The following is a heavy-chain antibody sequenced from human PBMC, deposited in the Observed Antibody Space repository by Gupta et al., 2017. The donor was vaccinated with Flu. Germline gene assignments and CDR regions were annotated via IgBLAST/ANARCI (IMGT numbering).Heavy chain of an antibody. D-gene: IGHD2-2*01. CDR3: ARERGGVGNSFDG. Sequence: SRGTFSSYAFNGVRQAPGEGREWMGGIIPIFGPTTYAQKFQGRVTITADESTRTVYMDLSSLRSEDTAVYVCARERGGVGNSFDGGGQGTMVTVSS. V-gene: IGHV1-69*01. CDR1: RGTFSSYA. J-gene: IGHJ4*02. CDR2: IIPIFGPT.